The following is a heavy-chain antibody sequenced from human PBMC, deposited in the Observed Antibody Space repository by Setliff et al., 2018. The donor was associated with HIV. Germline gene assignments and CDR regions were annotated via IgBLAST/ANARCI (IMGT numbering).Heavy chain of an antibody. V-gene: IGHV4-38-2*01. D-gene: IGHD6-6*01. CDR1: GYSISSGSY. CDR2: IYYSGSS. CDR3: ARQGSSSYYYYYSMDV. Sequence: SETLSLTCAVSGYSISSGSYWGWIRQPQGKGLGWIGSIYYSGSSYYNPSLKSRVTISVDTSKNQFSLKLSSVTAADTAVYYCARQGSSSYYYYYSMDVWGQGTTVTVSS. J-gene: IGHJ6*02.